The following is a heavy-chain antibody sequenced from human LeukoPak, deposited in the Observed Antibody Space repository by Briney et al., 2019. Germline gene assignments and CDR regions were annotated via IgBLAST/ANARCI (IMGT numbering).Heavy chain of an antibody. Sequence: GESLKISCKGSGYSFVSSWIGWVRQMPGKGLEWMGIIYPADSDTRYSPSFQGQVTISADKSISAAYLQWSSLKASDTAMYYCARQGVYSSSWPDWGQGTLVTVSS. V-gene: IGHV5-51*01. CDR1: GYSFVSSW. CDR3: ARQGVYSSSWPD. J-gene: IGHJ4*02. D-gene: IGHD6-13*01. CDR2: IYPADSDT.